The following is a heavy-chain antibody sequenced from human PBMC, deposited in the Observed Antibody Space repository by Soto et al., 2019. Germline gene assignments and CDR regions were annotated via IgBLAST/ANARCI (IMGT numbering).Heavy chain of an antibody. CDR2: IYYSGST. V-gene: IGHV4-30-4*01. CDR1: GGSISSGDYY. Sequence: QVQLQESGPGLVKPSQTLSLTCTVSGGSISSGDYYWSWIRQPPGKGLEWIGYIYYSGSTYYNPSLKTRVTISVDTSKHQSSVQLSSVTAADTAVYYCARDRGSDLGNTFDYWGQGTLVTVSS. CDR3: ARDRGSDLGNTFDY. D-gene: IGHD3-10*01. J-gene: IGHJ4*02.